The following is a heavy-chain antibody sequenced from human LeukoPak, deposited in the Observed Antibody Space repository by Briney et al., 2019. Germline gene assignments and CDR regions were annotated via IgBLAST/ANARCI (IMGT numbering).Heavy chain of an antibody. J-gene: IGHJ4*02. D-gene: IGHD6-13*01. CDR3: AREGSIAAAGTGDDY. CDR2: IYHSGST. Sequence: SETLSLTCAVSGGSISSSNWWSWSRQPPGKGLEWIGEIYHSGSTNYNPSLKSRVTISVDKTKNQFSLKLSSVTAADTAVYYCAREGSIAAAGTGDDYWRQGTLVTVSS. CDR1: GGSISSSNW. V-gene: IGHV4-4*02.